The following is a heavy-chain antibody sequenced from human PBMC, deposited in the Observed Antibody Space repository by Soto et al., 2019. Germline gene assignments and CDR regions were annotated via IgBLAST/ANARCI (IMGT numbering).Heavy chain of an antibody. J-gene: IGHJ5*02. CDR3: ARDGVLLWFGEHKRANWCDP. D-gene: IGHD3-10*01. CDR2: INAGNGNT. V-gene: IGHV1-3*01. CDR1: GYTFTSYA. Sequence: QVQLVQSGAEVKKPGASVKVSCKASGYTFTSYAMHWVRQAPGQRLEWMGWINAGNGNTKYSQKFQGRVTITRDTSASTAYMELSSLRSEDTAVYYCARDGVLLWFGEHKRANWCDPWGQGTLVTVSS.